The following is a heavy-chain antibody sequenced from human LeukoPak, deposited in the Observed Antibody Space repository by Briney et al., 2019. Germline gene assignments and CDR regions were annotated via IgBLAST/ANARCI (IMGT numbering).Heavy chain of an antibody. Sequence: SETLSLTCTVSGGSISSYYWSWIRQPPGKGLEWIGYIYYSGSTNYNPSLKSRVTISVDTSKNQFSLKLSSVTAADTAVYYCTRGQWVPGSALQHWGQGTLVTVSS. CDR3: TRGQWVPGSALQH. CDR2: IYYSGST. J-gene: IGHJ1*01. CDR1: GGSISSYY. V-gene: IGHV4-59*01. D-gene: IGHD6-6*01.